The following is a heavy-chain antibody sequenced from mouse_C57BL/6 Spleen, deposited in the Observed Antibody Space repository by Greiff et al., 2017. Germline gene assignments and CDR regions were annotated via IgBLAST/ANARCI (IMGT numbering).Heavy chain of an antibody. V-gene: IGHV1-59*01. D-gene: IGHD1-1*01. J-gene: IGHJ4*01. CDR2: IDPSDSYT. CDR3: ARDYYGSSQYAMDY. Sequence: QVQLQQSGAELVRPGTSVKLSCKASGYTFTSYWMHWVKQRPGQGLEWIGVIDPSDSYTNYNQKFKGKATLTVDTSSSTAYMQLGSLTSEDSAVYYCARDYYGSSQYAMDYWGQGTSVTVSS. CDR1: GYTFTSYW.